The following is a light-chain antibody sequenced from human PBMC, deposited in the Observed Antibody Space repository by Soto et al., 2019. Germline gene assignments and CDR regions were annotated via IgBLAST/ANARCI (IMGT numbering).Light chain of an antibody. CDR2: SAS. V-gene: IGKV1-27*01. CDR3: LTYNGPPLS. CDR1: QGLGNY. Sequence: DMQMTQSPSSLSASVGDRVTITCRASQGLGNYLAWYQQKPGKAPKLLIYSASSLQSGVPSRFSGSGSGTVFSLTFSGLQPEDVATYYCLTYNGPPLSLGGGTKVDIK. J-gene: IGKJ4*01.